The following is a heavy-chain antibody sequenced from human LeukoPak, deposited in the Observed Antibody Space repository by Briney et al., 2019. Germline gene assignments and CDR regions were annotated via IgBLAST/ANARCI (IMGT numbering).Heavy chain of an antibody. J-gene: IGHJ4*02. V-gene: IGHV1-69*06. Sequence: SVKVSCKASGYTFTSYGISWVRQAPGQGLEWMGRIIPIFGTANYAQKFQGRVTITADKSTSTAYMELSSLRSEDTAVYYCARVGGTEGDQEDNGYSGYGWGQGTLVTVSS. D-gene: IGHD5-12*01. CDR3: ARVGGTEGDQEDNGYSGYG. CDR2: IIPIFGTA. CDR1: GYTFTSYG.